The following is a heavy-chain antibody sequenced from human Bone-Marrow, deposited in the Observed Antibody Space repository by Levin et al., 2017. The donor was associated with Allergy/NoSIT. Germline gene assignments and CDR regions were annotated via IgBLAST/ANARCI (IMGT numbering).Heavy chain of an antibody. D-gene: IGHD2-15*01. J-gene: IGHJ4*02. CDR1: NYSISSGFH. V-gene: IGHV4-38-2*01. CDR3: ARTLGYCSGDGCYYYFDY. Sequence: SQTLSLTCAVSNYSISSGFHWGWIRQPPGQGLEWIGSIDQSGNTYYNPSLKSRVTISVDTSKNQFSLRLTSVSAADTAVYYCARTLGYCSGDGCYYYFDYWGQGTLVTVSS. CDR2: IDQSGNT.